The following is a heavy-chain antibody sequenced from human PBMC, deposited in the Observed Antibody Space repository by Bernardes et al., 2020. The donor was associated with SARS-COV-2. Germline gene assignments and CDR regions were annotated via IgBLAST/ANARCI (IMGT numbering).Heavy chain of an antibody. CDR3: ARGSGNYYFDN. CDR1: GFSFSNYW. D-gene: IGHD6-19*01. V-gene: IGHV3-74*01. Sequence: GGSLRLSCSPSGFSFSNYWMHWVRQAPGKGLVWVSRINGDGRNINYADSVKGRFTISRDNAKSTLYLEMSSPRVEDTAVYYCARGSGNYYFDNWGQGTPVTVSS. J-gene: IGHJ4*02. CDR2: INGDGRNI.